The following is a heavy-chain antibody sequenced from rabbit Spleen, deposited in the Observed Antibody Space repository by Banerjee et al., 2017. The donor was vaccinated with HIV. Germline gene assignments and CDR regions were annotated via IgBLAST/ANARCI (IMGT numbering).Heavy chain of an antibody. CDR3: ARDTGSSFSSYGMDL. CDR1: GFSFSNKAV. CDR2: INAITGKA. J-gene: IGHJ6*01. D-gene: IGHD8-1*01. V-gene: IGHV1S45*01. Sequence: QEQLVESGGGLVQPGGSLKLSCTASGFSFSNKAVMCWVRQAPGKGLEWIACINAITGKAVYASWAKGRFIMSRTSSTKVTLQMTSLTAADTATYFCARDTGSSFSSYGMDLWGPGTLVTVS.